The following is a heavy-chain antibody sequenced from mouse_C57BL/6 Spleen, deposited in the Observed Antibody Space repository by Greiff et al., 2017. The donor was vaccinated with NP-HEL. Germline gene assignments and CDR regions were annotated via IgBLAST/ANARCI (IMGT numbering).Heavy chain of an antibody. J-gene: IGHJ2*01. V-gene: IGHV3-6*01. CDR1: GYSITSGYY. CDR2: ISYDGSN. D-gene: IGHD1-1*01. CDR3: ARENYGSSLDY. Sequence: EVQLQESGPGLVKPSQSLSLTCSVTGYSITSGYYWYWIRQFPANKLEWMGYISYDGSNNYNPSLKNRISITRDTSKNQFFLKLNSVTTEDTAKYYSARENYGSSLDYWGQGTTLTVSA.